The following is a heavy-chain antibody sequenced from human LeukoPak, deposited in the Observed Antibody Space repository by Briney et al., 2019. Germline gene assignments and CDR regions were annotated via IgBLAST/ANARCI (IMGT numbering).Heavy chain of an antibody. V-gene: IGHV4-61*05. CDR1: GGSISSSSYY. CDR3: ARYAPLLGPDY. Sequence: SETLSLTCTVSGGSISSSSYYWGWIRQPPGKGLEWIGYIYYSGSTNYNPSLKSRVTISVDTSKNQFSLKLSSVTAADTAVYYCARYAPLLGPDYWGQGTLVTVSS. CDR2: IYYSGST. J-gene: IGHJ4*02. D-gene: IGHD3-10*01.